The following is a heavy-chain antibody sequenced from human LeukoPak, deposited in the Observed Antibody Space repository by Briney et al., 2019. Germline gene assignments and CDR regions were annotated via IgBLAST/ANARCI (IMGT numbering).Heavy chain of an antibody. CDR1: GFTFRNYA. D-gene: IGHD1-26*01. V-gene: IGHV3-64*01. J-gene: IGHJ4*02. CDR3: AKGVGELTNFDY. CDR2: ISSNGGIT. Sequence: GGSLRLSCAASGFTFRNYAMHWVRQAPGKGLEYVSAISSNGGITYYANSVKGRFTISRDNSKNTLYLQMNSLRAEDTAVYYCAKGVGELTNFDYWGQGTLVTVSS.